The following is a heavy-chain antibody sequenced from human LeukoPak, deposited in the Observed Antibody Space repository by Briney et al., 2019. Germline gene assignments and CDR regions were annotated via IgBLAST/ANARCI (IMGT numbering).Heavy chain of an antibody. Sequence: SETLCLTCAVYGGSFSGYYWSWIRQPPGKGLEWIGEINHSGSTNYNPSLKSRVTISVDTSKNQFSLKLSSVTAADTAVYYCARGERITMIVVVTTRYFQHWGQGTLVTVSS. CDR2: INHSGST. CDR3: ARGERITMIVVVTTRYFQH. CDR1: GGSFSGYY. D-gene: IGHD3-22*01. J-gene: IGHJ1*01. V-gene: IGHV4-34*01.